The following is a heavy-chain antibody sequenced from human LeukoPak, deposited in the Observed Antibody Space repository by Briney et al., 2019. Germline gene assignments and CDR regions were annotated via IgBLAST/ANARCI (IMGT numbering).Heavy chain of an antibody. CDR1: GDTLIEIS. Sequence: ASVKVSCKVSGDTLIEISMYWVRQAPGKGLEWMGGIDREDGQTIYAQKFQGRVTMTEDTSTDTAYMEVSRLTSEDTAFYYSATVGYSYGAFDYWGQGTLVTVSS. CDR3: ATVGYSYGAFDY. D-gene: IGHD5-18*01. V-gene: IGHV1-24*01. J-gene: IGHJ4*02. CDR2: IDREDGQT.